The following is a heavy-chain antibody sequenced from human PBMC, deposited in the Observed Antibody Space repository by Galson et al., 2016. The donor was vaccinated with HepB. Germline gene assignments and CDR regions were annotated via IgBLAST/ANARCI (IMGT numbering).Heavy chain of an antibody. CDR2: ISFDGYNK. CDR1: GFTFNTYT. V-gene: IGHV3-30*14. CDR3: TRDWGSSWCLH. Sequence: SLRLSCAASGFTFNTYTMHWVRQAPGKGLEWVAVISFDGYNKYYADSVKGRFTISRDSSKNTLYLQMNSLRVEDTAVYYCTRDWGSSWCLHWGQGTQVTVSS. D-gene: IGHD6-13*01. J-gene: IGHJ4*02.